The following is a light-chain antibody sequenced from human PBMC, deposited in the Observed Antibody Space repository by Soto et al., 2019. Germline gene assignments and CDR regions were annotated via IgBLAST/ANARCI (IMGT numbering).Light chain of an antibody. V-gene: IGKV1-5*01. CDR3: QQYNSNDVWT. CDR2: GAS. Sequence: DIQMTQSPSTLSASIGDRVTITCRASQAISRWLAWYQQKPGKAPKLLVYGASSLERGVPSRFSGSGSGTEFTLSISSLQPDDFATYYCQQYNSNDVWTCGQGTKVDIK. J-gene: IGKJ1*01. CDR1: QAISRW.